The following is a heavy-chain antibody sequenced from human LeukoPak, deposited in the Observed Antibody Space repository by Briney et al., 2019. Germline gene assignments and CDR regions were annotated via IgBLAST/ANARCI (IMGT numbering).Heavy chain of an antibody. CDR3: ARDRNYGDYSRVCMDY. D-gene: IGHD4-17*01. J-gene: IGHJ4*02. CDR1: GYTFTSYY. V-gene: IGHV1-46*01. Sequence: ASVKVSCKASGYTFTSYYMHWVRQAPGQGLEWMGIINPSSGSTSYAQKFQGRVTMTRDTSTSTVYMELSSLRSEDTAVYYCARDRNYGDYSRVCMDYWGQGTLVTVSS. CDR2: INPSSGST.